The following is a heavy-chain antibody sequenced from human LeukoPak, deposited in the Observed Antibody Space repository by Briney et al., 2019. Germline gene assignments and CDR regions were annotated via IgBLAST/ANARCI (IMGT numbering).Heavy chain of an antibody. J-gene: IGHJ4*02. CDR2: INQDGSEK. CDR3: AAKDGYSFDY. CDR1: GFTFRSYW. Sequence: GGSLRLSCIASGFTFRSYWMHWVRQAPGKGLEWVANINQDGSEKHYVDSVKGRFTISRDNAKNSLFLQMNSLRADDTAVYHCAAKDGYSFDYWGLGTPVTVSS. V-gene: IGHV3-7*01. D-gene: IGHD5-24*01.